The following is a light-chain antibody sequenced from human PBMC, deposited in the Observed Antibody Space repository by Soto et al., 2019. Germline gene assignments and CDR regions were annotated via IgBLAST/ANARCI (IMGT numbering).Light chain of an antibody. CDR3: QQYGGSPLVT. CDR1: QSVSSSS. V-gene: IGKV3-20*01. CDR2: GAS. J-gene: IGKJ2*01. Sequence: EIVLTQSPGTLSLSPGERATLSCRASQSVSSSSLAWYQQKPGQAPRLLVYGASSRATGIPDRFSGSGSGTDFTLTISRLEPDDFAVYYCQQYGGSPLVTFGQGTKLEIK.